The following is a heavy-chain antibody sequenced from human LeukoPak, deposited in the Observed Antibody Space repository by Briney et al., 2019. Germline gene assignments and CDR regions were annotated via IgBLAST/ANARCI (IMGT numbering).Heavy chain of an antibody. J-gene: IGHJ4*02. V-gene: IGHV3-23*01. D-gene: IGHD2-8*02. CDR1: GFTFSSYA. CDR3: APGGRTGGVLLSGY. CDR2: IGGSGGST. Sequence: PGGSLRLSCAASGFTFSSYAMSWVRQAPGKGLEWVSAIGGSGGSTYYADSVKGRFTISRDNSKNTLYLQMNSLRAEDTAVYYCAPGGRTGGVLLSGYWGQGTLVTVSS.